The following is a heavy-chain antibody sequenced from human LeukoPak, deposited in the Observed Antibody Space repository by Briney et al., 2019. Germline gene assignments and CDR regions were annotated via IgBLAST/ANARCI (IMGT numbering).Heavy chain of an antibody. CDR2: ISGGGGTT. J-gene: IGHJ4*02. CDR1: GFTFSSYA. Sequence: GGSLRLSCAASGFTFSSYAMNWVRQAPGKGLEWVSAISGGGGTTYYADSVKGRFTISRDNSKNTLYLQMNSLRAEDTAVYYCARDRGSTSFDYWGQGTLVTVSS. CDR3: ARDRGSTSFDY. V-gene: IGHV3-23*01. D-gene: IGHD1-26*01.